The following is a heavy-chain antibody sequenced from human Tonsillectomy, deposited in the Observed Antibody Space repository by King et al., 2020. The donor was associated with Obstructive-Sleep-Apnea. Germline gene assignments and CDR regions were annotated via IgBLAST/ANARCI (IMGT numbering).Heavy chain of an antibody. CDR1: GFTFSSYW. CDR3: ARAMEGYYDSSGYRPSPNAFEI. J-gene: IGHJ3*02. CDR2: IRQDGSEK. Sequence: VQLVESGGGLVQPGGSLRLSCAASGFTFSSYWMSWVRQAPGKGLEWVANIRQDGSEKYYVDSVKGRFTISRDNAKNSLELQMNSLRAEETAVYYCARAMEGYYDSSGYRPSPNAFEIWGKGTMVTVSS. D-gene: IGHD3-22*01. V-gene: IGHV3-7*03.